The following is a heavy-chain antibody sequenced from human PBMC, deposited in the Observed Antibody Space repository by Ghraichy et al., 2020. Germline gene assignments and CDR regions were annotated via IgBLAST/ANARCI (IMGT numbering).Heavy chain of an antibody. J-gene: IGHJ4*02. CDR1: GFTFSSYS. CDR2: ISSSSTI. Sequence: GGSLRLSCAASGFTFSSYSMNWVRQAPGKGLEWVSYISSSSTIYYADSVKGRFTISRDNAKNSLYLQMNSLRDEDTAVYYCATSTRYNRNGFDYWGQGTLVTVSS. V-gene: IGHV3-48*02. CDR3: ATSTRYNRNGFDY. D-gene: IGHD1-14*01.